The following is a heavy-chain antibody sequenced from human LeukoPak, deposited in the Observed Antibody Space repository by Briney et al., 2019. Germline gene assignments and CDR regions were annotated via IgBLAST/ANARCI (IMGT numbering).Heavy chain of an antibody. J-gene: IGHJ4*02. Sequence: ASVKVSCKASGGTFSSYAISWVRQAPGQGLEWMGGIIPIFGTANYAQKFQGRVTITADESTSTAYMELSSLRSEDTAVYYCAMGWGYCSSTSCYQFDYWGQGTLVTVSS. V-gene: IGHV1-69*13. CDR3: AMGWGYCSSTSCYQFDY. D-gene: IGHD2-2*01. CDR2: IIPIFGTA. CDR1: GGTFSSYA.